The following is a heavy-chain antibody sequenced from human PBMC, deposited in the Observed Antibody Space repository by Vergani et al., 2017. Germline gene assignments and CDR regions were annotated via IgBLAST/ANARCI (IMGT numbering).Heavy chain of an antibody. CDR1: GGSISSSSYY. J-gene: IGHJ4*02. D-gene: IGHD3-3*01. CDR3: AIALYDFWSGYTSFDY. CDR2: IYYSGST. V-gene: IGHV4-39*07. Sequence: QLQLQESGPGLVKPSETLSLICTVSGGSISSSSYYWGWIRQPPGKGLEWIGSIYYSGSTNYNPSLKSRVTISVDTSKNQFSLKRSSVTAADTAVYYCAIALYDFWSGYTSFDYWGQGTLVTVSS.